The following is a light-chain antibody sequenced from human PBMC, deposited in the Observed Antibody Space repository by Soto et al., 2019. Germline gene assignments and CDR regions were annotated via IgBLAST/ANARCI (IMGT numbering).Light chain of an antibody. CDR1: QESSRW. V-gene: IGKV1-5*03. CDR3: QHYNSYSEA. Sequence: IPMTQSPATLPASAGDRVTITCRASQESSRWGAWYKQKPGKAPKLRSYKASTLKSGVPSRFSGSGSGTECTLTISSLQPDDFATYECQHYNSYSEAFGQGTKVDIK. CDR2: KAS. J-gene: IGKJ1*01.